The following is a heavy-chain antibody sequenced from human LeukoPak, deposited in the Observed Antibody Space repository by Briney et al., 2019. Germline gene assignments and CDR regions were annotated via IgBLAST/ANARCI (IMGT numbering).Heavy chain of an antibody. J-gene: IGHJ6*03. CDR3: AKAVVVPAAMIYYYMDV. CDR1: GFTFSSYA. V-gene: IGHV3-23*01. D-gene: IGHD2-2*01. CDR2: ISGSGGST. Sequence: GGSLRLSCAASGFTFSSYAMSWVRQAPGKGLEWVSAISGSGGSTYYADSVKGRFTISRDNSKNTLYLQMNSLRAEDTAVYYCAKAVVVPAAMIYYYMDVWGKGTTVTVSS.